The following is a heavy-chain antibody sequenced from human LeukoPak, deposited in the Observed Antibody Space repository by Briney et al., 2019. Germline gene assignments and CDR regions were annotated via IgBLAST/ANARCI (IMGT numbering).Heavy chain of an antibody. V-gene: IGHV3-43*02. J-gene: IGHJ2*01. CDR3: ANVSILWGPGLAVAGSWYFDL. CDR1: GFTFDDYA. D-gene: IGHD6-19*01. CDR2: ISGDGGST. Sequence: GGSLRLSCAASGFTFDDYAMHWVRQAPGKGLEWVSLISGDGGSTYYADSVKGRFTISRDNSKNSLYPQMNSLRTEDTALYYSANVSILWGPGLAVAGSWYFDLWGRGTLVTVSS.